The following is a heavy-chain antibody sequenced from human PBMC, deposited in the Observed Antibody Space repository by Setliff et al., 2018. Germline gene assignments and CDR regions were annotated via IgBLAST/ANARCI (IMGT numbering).Heavy chain of an antibody. D-gene: IGHD5-18*01. V-gene: IGHV4-38-2*02. Sequence: SETLSLTCNVSGDSISSTYHWGWIRQSPGKGLEWIGTIYHSGNTYYNPSLNSRLTISVDTSKNQFSLRLTSVTAADTAIYYCARVPTGVVTGSHFGSWGQGTLVTVSS. J-gene: IGHJ4*02. CDR2: IYHSGNT. CDR1: GDSISSTYH. CDR3: ARVPTGVVTGSHFGS.